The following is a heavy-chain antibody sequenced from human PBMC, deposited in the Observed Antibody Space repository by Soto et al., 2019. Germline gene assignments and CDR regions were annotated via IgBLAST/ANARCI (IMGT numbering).Heavy chain of an antibody. J-gene: IGHJ4*02. CDR3: ARGGVARWLQPRADDFDY. Sequence: GASLKVSCKASGGTFSSYASSWVRQAPGQGLEWMGGIIPIFGTANYAQKFQGRVTITADESTSTAYMELSSLRSEDTAVYYCARGGVARWLQPRADDFDYWGQGTLVTVSS. V-gene: IGHV1-69*13. D-gene: IGHD5-12*01. CDR2: IIPIFGTA. CDR1: GGTFSSYA.